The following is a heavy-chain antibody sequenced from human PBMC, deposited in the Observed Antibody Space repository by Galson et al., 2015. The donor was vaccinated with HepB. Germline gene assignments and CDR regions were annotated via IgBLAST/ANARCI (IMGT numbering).Heavy chain of an antibody. CDR2: TYYRSKWYN. Sequence: CAISGDSVSSNSAAWNWIRQSPSRGLEWLGRTYYRSKWYNDYAVSVKSRITISPDTSKNQFSLQLSSVTAADTAVYYCARSLGVYSSSWYRGYYFDYWGQGTLVTVSS. D-gene: IGHD6-13*01. V-gene: IGHV6-1*01. J-gene: IGHJ4*02. CDR3: ARSLGVYSSSWYRGYYFDY. CDR1: GDSVSSNSAA.